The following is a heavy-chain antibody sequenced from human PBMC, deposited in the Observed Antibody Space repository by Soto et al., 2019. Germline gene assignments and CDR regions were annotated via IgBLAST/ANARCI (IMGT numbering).Heavy chain of an antibody. J-gene: IGHJ4*02. CDR1: GGYFNDNY. Sequence: QVQLQQWGAGLLKPSETLSLSCAVYGGYFNDNYYTWFRQPPGKGLEWIGEISRSGTTKYIPSLMSRAAIAVDTSKTQVSLTVTSVTALDSVVYYCATSLWFGTAVELWGQGDLVTVS. V-gene: IGHV4-34*01. CDR3: ATSLWFGTAVEL. D-gene: IGHD3-10*01. CDR2: ISRSGTT.